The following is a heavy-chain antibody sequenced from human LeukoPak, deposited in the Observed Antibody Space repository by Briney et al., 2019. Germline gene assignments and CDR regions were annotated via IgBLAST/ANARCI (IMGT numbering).Heavy chain of an antibody. D-gene: IGHD3-16*01. V-gene: IGHV3-53*01. Sequence: GGSLRLSCAVSGFTVSSNYMSWVRQAPGKGLEWVSVIYSGGSTYYADSVKGRFTISRDNSKSTLYLQMNSLRAEDTAVYFCVTEAPSRGGFDYWGQGTLVTVSS. J-gene: IGHJ4*02. CDR1: GFTVSSNY. CDR2: IYSGGST. CDR3: VTEAPSRGGFDY.